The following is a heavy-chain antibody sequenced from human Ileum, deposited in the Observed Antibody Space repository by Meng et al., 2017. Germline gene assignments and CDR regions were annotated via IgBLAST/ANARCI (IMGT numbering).Heavy chain of an antibody. V-gene: IGHV4-31*03. J-gene: IGHJ5*02. CDR3: ARDRFSSGSSNWFDP. CDR1: GVSISRGFYH. Sequence: QAQLQESGPGLVKPSQTLSLTCTVSGVSISRGFYHWNWIRQHPGKGLEWIGSIYYSGTIYYNPSLKSRVTISLDTSKNQFSLNLSSVTAADTAVYYCARDRFSSGSSNWFDPWGQGTLVTVSS. CDR2: IYYSGTI. D-gene: IGHD3-10*01.